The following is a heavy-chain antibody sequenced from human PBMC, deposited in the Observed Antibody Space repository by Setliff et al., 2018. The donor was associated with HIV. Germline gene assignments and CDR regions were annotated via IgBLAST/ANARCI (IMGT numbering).Heavy chain of an antibody. CDR2: INDRGNT. V-gene: IGHV4-34*01. J-gene: IGHJ3*02. CDR1: GGSFSDYY. Sequence: SETLSLTCTVSGGSFSDYYWTWIRQPPNEGLEWIGEINDRGNTNYMPSLRSRVTISVDTSKNQFSLKLSSVTAADTAVYYCASSTSGVSGSYPAHAFDIWGQGTMVTVSS. CDR3: ASSTSGVSGSYPAHAFDI. D-gene: IGHD3-10*01.